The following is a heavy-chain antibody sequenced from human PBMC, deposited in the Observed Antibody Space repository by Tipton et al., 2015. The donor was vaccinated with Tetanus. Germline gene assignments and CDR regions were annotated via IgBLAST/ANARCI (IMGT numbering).Heavy chain of an antibody. J-gene: IGHJ5*02. CDR3: ARQADNWFDP. CDR1: GGSMSGSGHY. D-gene: IGHD6-25*01. V-gene: IGHV4-39*01. CDR2: IYYNGNT. Sequence: TLSLTCIVSGGSMSGSGHYGAWVRQSPGKGLEWIGQIYYNGNTYYLSSLKSRVTISADTSNNQFSLSLRSVTAADTAVYYCARQADNWFDPWGQGTLVTVS.